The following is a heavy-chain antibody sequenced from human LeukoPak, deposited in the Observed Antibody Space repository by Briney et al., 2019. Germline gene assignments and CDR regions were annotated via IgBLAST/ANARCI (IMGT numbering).Heavy chain of an antibody. CDR3: ARAHQHYDSSGYYFEFIDY. Sequence: PGGSLRLSCAASGFTFSSYGMHWVRQAPGKGLEWVAFIRYDGSNKYYADSVKGRFTISRDNSKNTLYLQMNSLRAEDTAVYYCARAHQHYDSSGYYFEFIDYWGQGTPVTVSS. J-gene: IGHJ4*02. D-gene: IGHD3-22*01. CDR2: IRYDGSNK. V-gene: IGHV3-30*02. CDR1: GFTFSSYG.